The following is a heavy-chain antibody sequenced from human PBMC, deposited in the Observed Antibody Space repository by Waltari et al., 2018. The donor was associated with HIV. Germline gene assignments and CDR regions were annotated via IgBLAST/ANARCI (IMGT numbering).Heavy chain of an antibody. D-gene: IGHD3-3*01. Sequence: VQLVESGGDLVQPGGSVGLHWAAAGLPFSDHFMDWVRRAPGKGLEWVARSSNKAASYTPYYAASVRGRFIISRDDSKSSVFLQMNSLKTEDTAVYYCSRDFGFWGPGTLVTVSS. CDR1: GLPFSDHF. CDR2: SSNKAASYTP. J-gene: IGHJ4*02. V-gene: IGHV3-72*01. CDR3: SRDFGF.